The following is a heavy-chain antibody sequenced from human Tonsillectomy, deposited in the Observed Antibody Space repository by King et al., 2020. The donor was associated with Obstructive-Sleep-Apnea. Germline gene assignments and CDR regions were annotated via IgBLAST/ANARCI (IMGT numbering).Heavy chain of an antibody. J-gene: IGHJ4*02. CDR3: TNAFGEFYDY. D-gene: IGHD3-10*01. V-gene: IGHV3-9*01. CDR2: ISWNSGGI. Sequence: EVQLVESGGGLVQPGRSLRLSCAASGFTFDDYAMHWVRQAPGKGLEWVSGISWNSGGIAYADSVKGRFTISRDNAKNSLYLQMNSLRAEDTALYYCTNAFGEFYDYWGQGTLVTVSS. CDR1: GFTFDDYA.